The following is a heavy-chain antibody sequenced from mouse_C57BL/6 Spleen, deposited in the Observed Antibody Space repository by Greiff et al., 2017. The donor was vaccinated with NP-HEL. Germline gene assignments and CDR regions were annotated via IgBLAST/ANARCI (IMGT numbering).Heavy chain of an antibody. V-gene: IGHV1-50*01. Sequence: QVQLQQPGAELVKPGASVKLSCKASGYTFTSYWMQWVKQRPGQGLEWIGEIDPSDSYTNYNQQFKGKATLTVDTSSSTAYMQLSSLTSEDSAVYYCARWAYYSNYGYAMDYWGQGTSVTVSS. CDR1: GYTFTSYW. CDR2: IDPSDSYT. J-gene: IGHJ4*01. CDR3: ARWAYYSNYGYAMDY. D-gene: IGHD2-5*01.